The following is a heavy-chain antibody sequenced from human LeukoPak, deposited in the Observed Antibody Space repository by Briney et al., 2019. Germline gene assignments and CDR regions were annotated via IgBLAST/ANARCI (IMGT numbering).Heavy chain of an antibody. J-gene: IGHJ4*02. D-gene: IGHD6-13*01. Sequence: ASVKVSCKASGYTFTGYYMHWVRQAPGQGLEWMGWINPNSGGTNYAQKFQGRVTMTRDTSISTAYMELSRLRSDDTAVYYCARDPEWVMAAAGPKEDYWGQGTLVTVSS. CDR2: INPNSGGT. V-gene: IGHV1-2*02. CDR1: GYTFTGYY. CDR3: ARDPEWVMAAAGPKEDY.